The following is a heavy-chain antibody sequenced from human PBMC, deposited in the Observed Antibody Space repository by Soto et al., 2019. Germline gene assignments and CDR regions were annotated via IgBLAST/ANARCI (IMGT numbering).Heavy chain of an antibody. CDR3: ARDRNPSQLFY. CDR1: GGSISSYY. Sequence: PSETLSLTCTVSGGSISSYYWSWIRQPPGKGLEWIGYIYYSGSTNYNPSLESRVTMSLDTSKNQFSLKLSSVTAADTAVYYCARDRNPSQLFYWGQGTLVTVSS. J-gene: IGHJ4*02. CDR2: IYYSGST. V-gene: IGHV4-59*01.